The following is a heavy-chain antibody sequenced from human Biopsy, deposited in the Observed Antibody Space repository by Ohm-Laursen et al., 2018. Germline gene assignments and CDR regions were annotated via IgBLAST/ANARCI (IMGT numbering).Heavy chain of an antibody. V-gene: IGHV4-59*02. CDR3: ARDYDTSGYYYVS. D-gene: IGHD3-22*01. J-gene: IGHJ5*02. CDR1: GDSVTKYY. CDR2: IYYSVMT. Sequence: SETLSLTCTVSGDSVTKYYWSWIRQPPGKGLEWIGHIYYSVMTSYNPSLQSRVSISVDTSRNQVSLTLSSVTAADTAVYYCARDYDTSGYYYVSWGQGTLVTVSS.